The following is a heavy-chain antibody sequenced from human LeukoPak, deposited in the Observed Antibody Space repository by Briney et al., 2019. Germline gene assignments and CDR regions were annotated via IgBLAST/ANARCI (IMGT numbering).Heavy chain of an antibody. CDR3: ARAAYCGGDCYFNWFDP. Sequence: SETLSLTCTVSGGSISSSSYYWGWIRQPPGKGLEWIGSIYYSGSTYYNPSLKSRVTISVDTSKNQFSLKLSSVTAADTAVCYCARAAYCGGDCYFNWFDPWGQGTLVTVSS. J-gene: IGHJ5*02. D-gene: IGHD2-21*02. CDR2: IYYSGST. CDR1: GGSISSSSYY. V-gene: IGHV4-39*07.